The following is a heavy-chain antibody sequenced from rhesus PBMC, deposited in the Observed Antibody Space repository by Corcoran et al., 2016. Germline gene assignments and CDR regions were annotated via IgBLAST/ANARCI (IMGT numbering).Heavy chain of an antibody. CDR1: GYSISSNY. CDR2: IYGSSGIT. V-gene: IGHV4-160*01. Sequence: QVQLQESGPGLVKPSETLSLTCVVSGYSISSNYWSWIRQPPGKGLEWIGYIYGSSGITDYNASLKSRVTISTDTSKNQVSLKLSSVTAADTAVYYCARDRGGSLFDYWGQGVLVTVSS. CDR3: ARDRGGSLFDY. J-gene: IGHJ4*01. D-gene: IGHD1-44*02.